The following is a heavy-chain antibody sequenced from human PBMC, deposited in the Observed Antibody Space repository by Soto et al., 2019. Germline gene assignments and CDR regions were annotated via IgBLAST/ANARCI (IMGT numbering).Heavy chain of an antibody. CDR3: ARSFGSGSYYPLIYYYYYMDV. D-gene: IGHD3-10*01. J-gene: IGHJ6*03. CDR1: GFTFSSYW. CDR2: INSDGSST. V-gene: IGHV3-74*01. Sequence: PGESLKISCAASGFTFSSYWMHWVRQAPGKGLVWVSRINSDGSSTSYADSVKGRFTISRDNAKNTLYLQMNSLRAEDTAVYYCARSFGSGSYYPLIYYYYYMDVWGKGTTVTVSS.